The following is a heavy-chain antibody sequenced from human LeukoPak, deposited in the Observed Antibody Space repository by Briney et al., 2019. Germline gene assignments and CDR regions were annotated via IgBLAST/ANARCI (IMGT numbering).Heavy chain of an antibody. Sequence: SETLSLTCTVSGGSISSYYWSWIRQPAGKGLEWIGRIYTSGSTNYNPSLKSRVTISVDKPKNQFSLKLSSVTAADTAVYYCARGGRAAAAPGNYWGQGTLVTVSS. D-gene: IGHD6-13*01. J-gene: IGHJ4*02. CDR2: IYTSGST. CDR3: ARGGRAAAAPGNY. V-gene: IGHV4-4*07. CDR1: GGSISSYY.